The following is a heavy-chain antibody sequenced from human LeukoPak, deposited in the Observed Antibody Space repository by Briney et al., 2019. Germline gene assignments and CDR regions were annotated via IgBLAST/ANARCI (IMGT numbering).Heavy chain of an antibody. CDR1: GFSFSSYA. J-gene: IGHJ3*02. Sequence: PGGSLRLSCAASGFSFSSYAMSWIRQSPGKGLEWIGEINHSGWTNYNPSLESRVTISLDASRTQFSLKMNSLTAADTAVYFCARSLLWPTGASESWGQGTTVTVSS. CDR3: ARSLLWPTGASES. CDR2: INHSGWT. D-gene: IGHD2-8*02. V-gene: IGHV4-34*01.